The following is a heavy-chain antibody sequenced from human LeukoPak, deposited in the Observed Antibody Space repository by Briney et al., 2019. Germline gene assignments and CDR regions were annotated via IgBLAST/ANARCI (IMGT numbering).Heavy chain of an antibody. CDR2: IYPGDSDT. Sequence: GESLKISCKGSGYSFTSYWIGWVRQMPGKGLEWMGIIYPGDSDTRYSPSFQGQVTISADKSISTAYLQWSSLKASDTAMYYCARRGRDGLRDYYYYGMDAWGQGTTVTVSS. D-gene: IGHD5-24*01. CDR1: GYSFTSYW. V-gene: IGHV5-51*01. J-gene: IGHJ6*02. CDR3: ARRGRDGLRDYYYYGMDA.